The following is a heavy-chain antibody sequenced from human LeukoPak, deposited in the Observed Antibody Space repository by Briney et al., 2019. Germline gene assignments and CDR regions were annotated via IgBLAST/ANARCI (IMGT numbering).Heavy chain of an antibody. CDR3: ARRAGAYSHPYDY. Sequence: GGSLRLSCAASGSTFSNYAMRWVRQAPGKGLEWVSGISGSGDSTYYADSVKGRFTISRDNSKNTLYLQMNSLRAEDTAVYYCARRAGAYSHPYDYWGQGTLVTVSS. D-gene: IGHD4/OR15-4a*01. CDR2: ISGSGDST. V-gene: IGHV3-23*01. J-gene: IGHJ4*02. CDR1: GSTFSNYA.